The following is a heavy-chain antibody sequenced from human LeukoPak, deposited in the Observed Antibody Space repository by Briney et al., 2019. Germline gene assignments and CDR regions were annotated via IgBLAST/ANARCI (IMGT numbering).Heavy chain of an antibody. CDR2: IYTSGST. CDR3: AREGDYDILTGYYSFAFDI. Sequence: PSETLSLTCTVSGGSISSYYWSWIRQPAGKGLEWIGRIYTSGSTNYNPSLKSRVTMSVDTSKNQFSLKLSSVTAADTAVYYCAREGDYDILTGYYSFAFDIWGQGTMVTVSS. CDR1: GGSISSYY. V-gene: IGHV4-4*07. D-gene: IGHD3-9*01. J-gene: IGHJ3*02.